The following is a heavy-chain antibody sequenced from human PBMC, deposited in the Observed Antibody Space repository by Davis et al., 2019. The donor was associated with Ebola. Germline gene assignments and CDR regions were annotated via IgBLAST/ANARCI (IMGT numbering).Heavy chain of an antibody. J-gene: IGHJ6*02. V-gene: IGHV4-4*02. CDR2: IYHSGST. CDR1: GGSISSINW. D-gene: IGHD3-10*01. CDR3: ARITMVRGVITNYYYYGMDV. Sequence: SETLSLTCAVSGGSISSINWWSWVRQPPGKGLEWIGEIYHSGSTNYNPSLKSRVTISVDKSKNQFSLKLSSVTAADTAVYYCARITMVRGVITNYYYYGMDVWGQGTTVTVSS.